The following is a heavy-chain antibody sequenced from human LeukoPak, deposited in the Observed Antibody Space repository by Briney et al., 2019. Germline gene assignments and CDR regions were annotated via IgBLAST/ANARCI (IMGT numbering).Heavy chain of an antibody. CDR1: GGSISSSSYY. V-gene: IGHV4-39*01. J-gene: IGHJ4*02. CDR2: IYYSGST. CDR3: AILLEMATIISPVYYFDY. Sequence: SETLSLTCTVSGGSISSSSYYWGWIRQPPGKGLEWIGSIYYSGSTYYNPSLKSRVTISVDTSKNQFSLKLSSVTAADTAVYYCAILLEMATIISPVYYFDYWGQGTLVTVSS. D-gene: IGHD5-24*01.